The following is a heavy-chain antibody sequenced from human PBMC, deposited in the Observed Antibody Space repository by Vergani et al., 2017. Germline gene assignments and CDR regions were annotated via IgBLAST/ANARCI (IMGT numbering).Heavy chain of an antibody. V-gene: IGHV3-43*02. J-gene: IGHJ4*02. D-gene: IGHD3-22*01. Sequence: EVQLVESGGGVVQPGGSLRLSCAASGFTFDDYAMHWVRQAPGKGLAWVSVISGDGGSTNYADSVKGRFTISRDNSKNSLYLQMNSLRTEDTALYYCAKAADSSGYGIDYWGQGTLVTVSS. CDR2: ISGDGGST. CDR3: AKAADSSGYGIDY. CDR1: GFTFDDYA.